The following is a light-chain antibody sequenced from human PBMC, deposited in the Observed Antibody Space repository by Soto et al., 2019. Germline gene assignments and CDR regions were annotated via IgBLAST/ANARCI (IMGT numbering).Light chain of an antibody. CDR2: GTS. J-gene: IGKJ2*01. CDR1: QSVTSTY. V-gene: IGKV3-20*01. CDR3: QQYDSSPYT. Sequence: EIVLTQSPGTLSLSPGERATLSCRASQSVTSTYLAWYQQKPGQAPRLLIYGTSSRATGIPDRFSGSGSETDFTLTISRLEPEDFAVYYCQQYDSSPYTFGQGTRLAIK.